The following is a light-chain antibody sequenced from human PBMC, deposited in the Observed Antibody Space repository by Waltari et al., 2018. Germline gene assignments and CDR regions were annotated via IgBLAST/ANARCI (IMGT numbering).Light chain of an antibody. V-gene: IGKV1-39*01. CDR2: GAS. CDR3: QQRYTTPWT. CDR1: QCSNNY. J-gene: IGKJ1*01. Sequence: DIQMTQPPSSLSASVGDRVTITCRAGQCSNNYLNWYQQRPGKTPKLQIYGASSLRSGVPSGFSESGSGTDFTRTISSLQPEDFATYYCQQRYTTPWTFGQGTKGEIK.